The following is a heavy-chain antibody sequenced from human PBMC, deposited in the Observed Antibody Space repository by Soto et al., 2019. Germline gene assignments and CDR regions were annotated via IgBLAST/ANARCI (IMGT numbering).Heavy chain of an antibody. J-gene: IGHJ5*02. CDR3: ARDSDTAMGT. D-gene: IGHD5-18*01. V-gene: IGHV3-53*01. CDR2: IYSGGST. Sequence: GGSLRLSCAASGFTVSSNYMSWVRQAPGKGLEWVSVIYSGGSTYYADSVKGRFTISRDNSKNTLYLQMNGLRAEDTAVYYCARDSDTAMGTWGQGTLVTVSS. CDR1: GFTVSSNY.